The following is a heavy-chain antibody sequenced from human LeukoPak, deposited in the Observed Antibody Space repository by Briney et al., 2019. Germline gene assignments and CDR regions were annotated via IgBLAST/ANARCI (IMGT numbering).Heavy chain of an antibody. CDR2: INDNGGRT. CDR1: GFTFSRYA. CDR3: VKDVGGSYAFVD. V-gene: IGHV3-64D*09. J-gene: IGHJ4*02. D-gene: IGHD1-26*01. Sequence: GGSLRLSCSASGFTFSRYAMHWVRQAPGRGLEYVSGINDNGGRTHYGDSVKGRFSISRDNSKNTLHLQMSTLRAEDTALYYCVKDVGGSYAFVDWGQEILVTVAS.